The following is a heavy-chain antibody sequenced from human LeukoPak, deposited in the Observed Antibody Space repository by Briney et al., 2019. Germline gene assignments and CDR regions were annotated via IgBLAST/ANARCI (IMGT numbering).Heavy chain of an antibody. CDR1: GYSFTTCW. Sequence: GESLRISCKGTGYSFTTCWIAWVRQMPGKGLEWMGIIYPGDSDTRYSPTFQGQVTISGDKSISTAYLQWSSLKASDTAMYYCARHCRDSSGWAFDYWGQGTLVTVSS. V-gene: IGHV5-51*01. CDR3: ARHCRDSSGWAFDY. J-gene: IGHJ4*02. D-gene: IGHD6-19*01. CDR2: IYPGDSDT.